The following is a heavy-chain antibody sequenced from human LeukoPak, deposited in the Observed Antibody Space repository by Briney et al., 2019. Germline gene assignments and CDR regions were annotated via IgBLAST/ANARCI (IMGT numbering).Heavy chain of an antibody. D-gene: IGHD3-9*01. CDR3: ARGGGGNSDFLTTYTGASLSFDY. V-gene: IGHV3-11*04. J-gene: IGHJ4*02. CDR1: GFPFSDYY. CDR2: ISSSGSTI. Sequence: GGSLRLSFAASGFPFSDYYMSWIRQAQGKGLEGVSYISSSGSTIYYADSVKGRFTISRDNAKNSLNLQMNSLRAEDTAVYYCARGGGGNSDFLTTYTGASLSFDYWGQGALVTVSS.